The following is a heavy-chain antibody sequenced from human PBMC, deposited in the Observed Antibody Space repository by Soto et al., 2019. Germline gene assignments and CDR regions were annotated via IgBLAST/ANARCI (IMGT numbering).Heavy chain of an antibody. CDR2: IYPGDSDT. Sequence: GDSLKISCKGSGYSFTSYLIGWVRQMPGKGLEWMGIIYPGDSDTRYSPSFQGQVTISADKSISTAYLQWSSLKASDTAMYYCARPYCSSTSCRTYYMDVWGKGTTVTVSS. CDR3: ARPYCSSTSCRTYYMDV. J-gene: IGHJ6*03. CDR1: GYSFTSYL. V-gene: IGHV5-51*01. D-gene: IGHD2-2*01.